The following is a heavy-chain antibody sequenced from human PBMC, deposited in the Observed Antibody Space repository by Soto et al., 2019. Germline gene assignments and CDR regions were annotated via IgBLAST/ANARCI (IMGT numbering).Heavy chain of an antibody. D-gene: IGHD3-10*02. CDR3: ERLYVRGGRGGMDV. CDR2: INPNSGGT. J-gene: IGHJ6*02. Sequence: QVQLVQSGAEVKKPGASVKVSCKASGYTFTGYYMHWVRQAPGQGLEWMGWINPNSGGTNYAQKFQGRVTRTRDTSISTAYMELSRLRSDDTAVYYCERLYVRGGRGGMDVWGQGTTVTVSS. V-gene: IGHV1-2*02. CDR1: GYTFTGYY.